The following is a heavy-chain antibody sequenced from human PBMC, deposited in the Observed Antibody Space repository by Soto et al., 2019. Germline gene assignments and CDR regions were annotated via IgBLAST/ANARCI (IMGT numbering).Heavy chain of an antibody. Sequence: TLSLTCTVSGGSTSRSSYYGGWIRQPPGKGLKWIGYIFYNGSTYYNPSLRSRVTISVDTSKNQFSLKLSSVTAADTAVYYCARVLGFCRGGDYRVWFYSWGQGTPVTVSA. V-gene: IGHV4-39*01. D-gene: IGHD2-15*01. CDR3: ARVLGFCRGGDYRVWFYS. CDR2: IFYNGST. J-gene: IGHJ5*01. CDR1: GGSTSRSSYY.